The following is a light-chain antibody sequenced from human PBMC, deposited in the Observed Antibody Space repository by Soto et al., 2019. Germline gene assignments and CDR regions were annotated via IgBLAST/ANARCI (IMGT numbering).Light chain of an antibody. CDR2: EDS. Sequence: SALTQPASVSGSPGQSITISCTGTSSDVGGYNFVSWYQQHPGKAPKLMIYEDSNRPSGVSNRFSGSKSGNTASLTISGLQADDEADYYCSSYINSSTLVFGGGTKLTVL. J-gene: IGLJ3*02. CDR1: SSDVGGYNF. V-gene: IGLV2-14*01. CDR3: SSYINSSTLV.